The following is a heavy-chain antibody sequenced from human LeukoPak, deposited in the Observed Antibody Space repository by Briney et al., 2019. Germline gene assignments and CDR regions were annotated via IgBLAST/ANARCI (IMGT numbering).Heavy chain of an antibody. J-gene: IGHJ5*02. CDR3: ARDAGIAAAGIIWFDP. CDR2: INHSGST. CDR1: GGSFSGYY. D-gene: IGHD6-13*01. Sequence: SETLSLTCAVYGGSFSGYYRSWIRQPPGKGLEWIGEINHSGSTNYNPSLKSRVTISVDTSKHQFSLKLRSVTAAETAVYYCARDAGIAAAGIIWFDPWGEGTLVTVSS. V-gene: IGHV4-34*01.